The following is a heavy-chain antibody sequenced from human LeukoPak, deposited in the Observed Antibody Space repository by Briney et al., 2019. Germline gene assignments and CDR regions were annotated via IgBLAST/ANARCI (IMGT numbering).Heavy chain of an antibody. CDR2: IKQDGSEK. CDR3: ARLKDYDFWSGYLYYYYYYMDV. V-gene: IGHV3-7*01. J-gene: IGHJ6*03. D-gene: IGHD3-3*01. CDR1: GFTFSSYW. Sequence: GGSLRLSCAASGFTFSSYWMTWVRQAPGKGLEWVANIKQDGSEKYYVDSVKGRFTISRDNAKNSLFLQMNSLRAEDTAVYFCARLKDYDFWSGYLYYYYYYMDVWGKGTTVTVSS.